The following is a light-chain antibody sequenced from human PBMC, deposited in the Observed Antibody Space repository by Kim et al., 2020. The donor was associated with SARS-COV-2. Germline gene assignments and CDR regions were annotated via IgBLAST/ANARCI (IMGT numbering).Light chain of an antibody. Sequence: DIQLTQSPSFVSASVGDRVTITCRASERLTGWLAWYQQKPGKAPKLLIYVTSRLQSGVPSRFRGSGSGTDFTLTINSLQPEDFATYFCQQANSFPWTFGQGTKVDIK. CDR1: ERLTGW. CDR2: VTS. V-gene: IGKV1-12*01. CDR3: QQANSFPWT. J-gene: IGKJ1*01.